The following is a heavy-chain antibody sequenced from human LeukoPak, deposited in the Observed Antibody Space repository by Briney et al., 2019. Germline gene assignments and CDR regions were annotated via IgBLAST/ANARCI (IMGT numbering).Heavy chain of an antibody. CDR1: GFTFTNYA. CDR3: TKAPLISCTGAFCYPFDY. Sequence: GGSLRLSCAASGFTFTNYAMSWVRQTPGKGLEWVSATVGSRPDTYHADSVKGRFTVSRDNSRNTLYPQMNSLRIEDTAVYYCTKAPLISCTGAFCYPFDYWGQGILVTVSS. D-gene: IGHD2-8*02. CDR2: TVGSRPDT. V-gene: IGHV3-23*01. J-gene: IGHJ4*01.